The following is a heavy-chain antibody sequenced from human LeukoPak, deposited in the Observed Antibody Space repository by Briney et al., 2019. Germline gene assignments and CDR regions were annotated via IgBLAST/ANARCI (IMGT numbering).Heavy chain of an antibody. CDR3: AKGSDFWSGYYNDY. CDR1: TFTFSSYN. CDR2: ISSSGTYI. D-gene: IGHD3-3*01. J-gene: IGHJ4*02. V-gene: IGHV3-21*04. Sequence: GGSLRLSCAASTFTFSSYNMNWVRQALGKGLEWVPSISSSGTYIYYRDSVKGRFTISRDNAENSLYLEMNSLRAEDTAVYYCAKGSDFWSGYYNDYWGQGTLVTVSS.